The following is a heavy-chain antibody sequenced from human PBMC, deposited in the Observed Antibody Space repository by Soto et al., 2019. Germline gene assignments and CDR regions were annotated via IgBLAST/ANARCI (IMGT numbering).Heavy chain of an antibody. CDR1: GFTVSSNY. Sequence: GGSLRLSCAASGFTVSSNYMSWVRQAPGKGLEWVSVIYSGGSTYYADSVKGRFTISRDNSKNTLYLQMNSLRAEDTAVYYCAREKYSSGYDYWGQGTLVTVSS. D-gene: IGHD6-19*01. CDR2: IYSGGST. CDR3: AREKYSSGYDY. V-gene: IGHV3-53*01. J-gene: IGHJ4*02.